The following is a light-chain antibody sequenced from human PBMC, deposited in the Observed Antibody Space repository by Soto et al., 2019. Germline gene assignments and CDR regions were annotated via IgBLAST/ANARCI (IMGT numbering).Light chain of an antibody. CDR1: QSVSSN. CDR2: GAS. Sequence: EIVMTQSPATLSVSPGERATLSCRASQSVSSNLAWYQQKPGQAPRLLIYGASTRATGIPARFNGSGSGTEFTLTISSLKSEYFAVYYCQQYNNWPPRATFEQQTKVEIK. CDR3: QQYNNWPPRAT. V-gene: IGKV3-15*01. J-gene: IGKJ1*01.